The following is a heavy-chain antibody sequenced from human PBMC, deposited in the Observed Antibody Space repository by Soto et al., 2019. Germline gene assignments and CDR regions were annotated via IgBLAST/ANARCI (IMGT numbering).Heavy chain of an antibody. Sequence: GGSLRLSCAASRFTFSDYCMSWIRLAPGKGLEWISSIGSNSGAIFYADSVKGRFTISRDNAKNSLYLQMNSLRAEDTAVYYCARMFSRYDPLYYFDYWGQGTLVTVSS. CDR1: RFTFSDYC. CDR3: ARMFSRYDPLYYFDY. J-gene: IGHJ4*02. V-gene: IGHV3-11*01. D-gene: IGHD1-1*01. CDR2: IGSNSGAI.